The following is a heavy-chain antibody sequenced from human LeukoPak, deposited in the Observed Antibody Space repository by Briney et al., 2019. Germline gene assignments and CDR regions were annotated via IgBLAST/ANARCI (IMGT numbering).Heavy chain of an antibody. J-gene: IGHJ6*02. Sequence: GSLRLSCAASGFTVSNNYMSWVRQAPGKGLEWIGSIYYSGSTYYNPSLKSRVTISVDTSKNQFSLKLSSVTAADTAVYYCARLSGRIQLWLRDYYYGMDVWGQGTTVTVSS. CDR1: GFTVSNNY. D-gene: IGHD5-18*01. V-gene: IGHV4-39*01. CDR3: ARLSGRIQLWLRDYYYGMDV. CDR2: IYYSGST.